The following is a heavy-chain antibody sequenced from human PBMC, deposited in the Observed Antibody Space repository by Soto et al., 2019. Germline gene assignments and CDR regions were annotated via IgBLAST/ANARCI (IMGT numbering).Heavy chain of an antibody. J-gene: IGHJ4*02. Sequence: GGSLRLSCAASGFTFSSYAMSWVRQAPGKGLEWVSAISGSGGSTYYADSVKGRFTISRDNSKNTLYLQMNSLRAEDTAVYYCGRHLSFGGVIANFDYWGEGTLVTXSS. CDR3: GRHLSFGGVIANFDY. CDR2: ISGSGGST. V-gene: IGHV3-23*01. D-gene: IGHD3-16*02. CDR1: GFTFSSYA.